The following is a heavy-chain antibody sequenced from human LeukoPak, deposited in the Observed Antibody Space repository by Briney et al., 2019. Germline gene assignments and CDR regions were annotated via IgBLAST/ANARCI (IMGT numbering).Heavy chain of an antibody. V-gene: IGHV4-59*13. CDR1: GGSISSYY. CDR3: ARLRALSYYDSSGDLYYFEY. CDR2: IYYSGST. J-gene: IGHJ4*02. D-gene: IGHD3-22*01. Sequence: PSETLSLTCTVSGGSISSYYWSWIRQPPGKGLEWIGYIYYSGSTNYNPSLKSRVTISVDTSKNQFSLKLSSATAADTAVYYCARLRALSYYDSSGDLYYFEYWGQGTLVTVSS.